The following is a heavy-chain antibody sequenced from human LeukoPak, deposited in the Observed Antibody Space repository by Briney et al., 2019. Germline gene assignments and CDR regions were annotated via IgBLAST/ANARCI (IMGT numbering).Heavy chain of an antibody. CDR2: ISAYNGNT. CDR1: GYAFTSYG. D-gene: IGHD2-2*02. V-gene: IGHV1-18*01. Sequence: ASVKVSCKASGYAFTSYGISWVRQAPGQGLEWMGWISAYNGNTNYAQKLQGRVTKTTDTSTSTAYMELGSLRSDDTAVYYCALYTNYYYGMDVWGQGTTVTVSS. CDR3: ALYTNYYYGMDV. J-gene: IGHJ6*02.